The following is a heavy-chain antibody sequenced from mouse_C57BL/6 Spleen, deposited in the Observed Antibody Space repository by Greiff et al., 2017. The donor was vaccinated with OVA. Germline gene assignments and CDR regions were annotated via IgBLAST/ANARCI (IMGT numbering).Heavy chain of an antibody. J-gene: IGHJ2*01. CDR1: GYTFTDYY. D-gene: IGHD2-4*01. CDR3: ARGEGLRRGDYFDY. V-gene: IGHV1-26*01. CDR2: INPNNGGT. Sequence: EVQLQQSGPELVKPGASVKISCKASGYTFTDYYMNWVKQSHGKSLEWIGDINPNNGGTSYNQKFKGKATLTVDKSSSTAYMELRSLTSEDSAVYYCARGEGLRRGDYFDYWGQGTTLTVSS.